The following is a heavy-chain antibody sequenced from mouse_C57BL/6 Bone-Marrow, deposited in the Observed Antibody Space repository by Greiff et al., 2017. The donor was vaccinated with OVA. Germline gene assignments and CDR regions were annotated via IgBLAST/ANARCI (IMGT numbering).Heavy chain of an antibody. J-gene: IGHJ1*03. CDR1: GFNIKDDY. D-gene: IGHD1-1*01. CDR3: TVYYYGSSYWYFDV. CDR2: IDPENGDT. V-gene: IGHV14-4*01. Sequence: EVQLQQSGAELVRPGASVKLSCTASGFNIKDDYMHWVKQRPEQGLEWIGWIDPENGDTEYASKFLGKATITAATSSNTAYLQLSSLTSEDTDVYYCTVYYYGSSYWYFDVWGTGTTVTVSS.